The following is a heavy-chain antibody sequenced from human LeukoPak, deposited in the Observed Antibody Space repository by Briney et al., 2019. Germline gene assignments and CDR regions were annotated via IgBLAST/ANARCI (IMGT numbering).Heavy chain of an antibody. V-gene: IGHV1-69*13. J-gene: IGHJ6*03. CDR3: ARGSPSDSSSWYVYDYYIDV. CDR2: IIPIFGTA. Sequence: GASVKVSCKASGGTGSSYAISWGRQAPGQGLEWMGGIIPIFGTAKYAQMFQGRVTITADESTSTAYMELSSPRSEDTAVYYCARGSPSDSSSWYVYDYYIDVWGKGTTVTVSS. D-gene: IGHD6-13*01. CDR1: GGTGSSYA.